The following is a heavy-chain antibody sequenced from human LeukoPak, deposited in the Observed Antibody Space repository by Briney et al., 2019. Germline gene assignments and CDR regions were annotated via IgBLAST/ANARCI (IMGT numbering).Heavy chain of an antibody. V-gene: IGHV4-59*08. D-gene: IGHD3-10*01. CDR1: GGSISSYY. CDR2: IYYSGST. J-gene: IGHJ6*02. Sequence: PSETLSLICTVSGGSISSYYWSWIRQPPGKGLEWIGYIYYSGSTNYNPSLKGRVTISVDTSKNQFSLKLSSVTAADTAVYYCARHMVRGVGYYYGMDVWGQGTTVTVSS. CDR3: ARHMVRGVGYYYGMDV.